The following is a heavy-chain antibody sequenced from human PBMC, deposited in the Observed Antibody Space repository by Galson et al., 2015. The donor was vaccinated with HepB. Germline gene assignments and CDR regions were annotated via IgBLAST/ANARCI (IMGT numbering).Heavy chain of an antibody. V-gene: IGHV1-69*10. Sequence: SVKVSCKASGGTFSHYGIGWVRQAPGQGLEWMGGIIPILAIRNNAQKFQGRVTITADRSTSTAYMELSSLRSEDTAVYYCARAGDIVATWGYFDSWGQGTLVSVSS. CDR2: IIPILAIR. D-gene: IGHD5-12*01. CDR1: GGTFSHYG. J-gene: IGHJ4*02. CDR3: ARAGDIVATWGYFDS.